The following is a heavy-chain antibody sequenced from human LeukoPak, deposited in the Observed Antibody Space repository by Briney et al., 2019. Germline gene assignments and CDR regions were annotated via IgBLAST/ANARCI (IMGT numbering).Heavy chain of an antibody. Sequence: SETLSLTCAVYGGSFSGYYWSWIRQPPGKGLEWIGEINHSGSTNYNPSLKSRVTISVDTSKNQLSLKLSSVTAADTAVYYCARGPQELLAYCGGDCYSPWFDPWGQGTLVTVSS. D-gene: IGHD2-21*02. J-gene: IGHJ5*02. V-gene: IGHV4-34*01. CDR2: INHSGST. CDR1: GGSFSGYY. CDR3: ARGPQELLAYCGGDCYSPWFDP.